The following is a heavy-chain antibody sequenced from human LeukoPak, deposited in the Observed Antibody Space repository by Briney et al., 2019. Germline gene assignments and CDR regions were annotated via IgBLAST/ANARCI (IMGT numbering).Heavy chain of an antibody. V-gene: IGHV3-30*18. CDR1: GFTFSSYG. CDR3: AKDWGQLWLYYYYYMDV. J-gene: IGHJ6*03. Sequence: GRSLRLSCAASGFTFSSYGMHWVRQAPGKGLEWVAVISYDGSNKYYADSVKGRFTISRDNSKNTLYLQMNSLRAEDTAVYYCAKDWGQLWLYYYYYMDVWGKGTTVTVSS. D-gene: IGHD5-18*01. CDR2: ISYDGSNK.